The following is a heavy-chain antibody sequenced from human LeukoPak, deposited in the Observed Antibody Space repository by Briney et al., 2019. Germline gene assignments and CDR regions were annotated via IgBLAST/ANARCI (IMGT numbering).Heavy chain of an antibody. V-gene: IGHV3-23*01. D-gene: IGHD3-10*01. CDR3: AKAGAVGYYFDY. J-gene: IGHJ4*02. CDR1: GFTFNNYA. Sequence: GGSLRLSCAASGFTFNNYAMSWVRQAPGKGLEWVSAISDSRSRTYYADSIKGRFTISRDNSKNTLYLQMNSLRAEDTAVYYCAKAGAVGYYFDYWGQGTLVTVSS. CDR2: ISDSRSRT.